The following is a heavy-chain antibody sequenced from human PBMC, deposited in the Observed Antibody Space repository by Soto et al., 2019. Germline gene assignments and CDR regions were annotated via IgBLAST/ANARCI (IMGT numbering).Heavy chain of an antibody. CDR3: AGRSSLASVQVYFGEISNYNWFDP. J-gene: IGHJ5*02. CDR1: NGSISSAIYY. CDR2: IYHSGST. V-gene: IGHV4-39*01. D-gene: IGHD3-10*01. Sequence: QLQLQESGPGLVKPSETLSLTCTVSNGSISSAIYYWGWIRQPPGKGLEWIGSIYHSGSTYYNPSLQGRVTISVDTSMNQFSLKLSSVTAADTAAYFCAGRSSLASVQVYFGEISNYNWFDPWGQGTLVTVSS.